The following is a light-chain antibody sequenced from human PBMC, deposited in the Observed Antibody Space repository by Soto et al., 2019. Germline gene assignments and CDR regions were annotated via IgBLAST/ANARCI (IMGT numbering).Light chain of an antibody. J-gene: IGKJ1*01. V-gene: IGKV1-6*01. Sequence: GDRVTITCLASQDIRNDLGWYQQKPGTAPKLLIYGASTLQSGVPSRFSGSGSGTDFTLTINSLQPGDFATYYCLQDYSYPRTFGQGTKVDIK. CDR3: LQDYSYPRT. CDR2: GAS. CDR1: QDIRND.